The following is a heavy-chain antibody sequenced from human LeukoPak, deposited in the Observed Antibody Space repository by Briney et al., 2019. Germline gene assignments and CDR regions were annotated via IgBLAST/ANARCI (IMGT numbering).Heavy chain of an antibody. Sequence: ASVKVSCKASGYTFTGYYMHWVRQAPGQGLEWMGWINPNSGGTNYAQKFQGRVTMTRDTSSTAYMELSRLRSDDTAVYYCARVRYRLAETYIDYWGQGTLVTVSS. CDR1: GYTFTGYY. CDR2: INPNSGGT. CDR3: ARVRYRLAETYIDY. D-gene: IGHD3-16*01. V-gene: IGHV1-2*02. J-gene: IGHJ4*02.